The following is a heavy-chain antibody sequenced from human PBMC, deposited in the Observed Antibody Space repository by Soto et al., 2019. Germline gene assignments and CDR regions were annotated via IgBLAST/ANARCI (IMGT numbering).Heavy chain of an antibody. D-gene: IGHD3-22*01. CDR3: ARGRYLDSSDYWVANLPFDH. CDR2: ISRSGRGSA. CDR1: GFTFNSYV. J-gene: IGHJ4*02. V-gene: IGHV3-23*01. Sequence: EVQLLESGGALVQPGGSLRLSCAASGFTFNSYVMTWVRQAPGEGLAWVSSISRSGRGSAYYADSVKGRFTISRDNSENPLLLQMNNLRDADTALYYCARGRYLDSSDYWVANLPFDHWGLGTLVTVSS.